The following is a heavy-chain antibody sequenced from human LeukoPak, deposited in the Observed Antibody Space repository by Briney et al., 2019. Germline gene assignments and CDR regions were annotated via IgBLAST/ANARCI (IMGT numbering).Heavy chain of an antibody. V-gene: IGHV3-7*03. D-gene: IGHD6-13*01. CDR3: TKGGYSTSWYWIY. Sequence: IKPDGSEKDYVDSVRGRFTISRVNAENSLYLQMNSLRAEDTAVYHCTKGGYSTSWYWIYWGQGTLVTVSS. CDR2: IKPDGSEK. J-gene: IGHJ4*02.